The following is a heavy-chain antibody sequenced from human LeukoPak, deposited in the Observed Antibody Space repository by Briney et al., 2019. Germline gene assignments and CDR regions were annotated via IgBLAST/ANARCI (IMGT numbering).Heavy chain of an antibody. CDR1: GFTFDDYG. Sequence: PGGSLRLSCAASGFTFDDYGMSWVRQAPGKGLEWVSGINWNGGSTGYADSVKGRFTISRDNSKNTLYLQMNSLRAEDTAVYYCARPLGGSGSYSSGAFDIWGQGTMVTVSS. D-gene: IGHD3-10*01. CDR2: INWNGGST. V-gene: IGHV3-20*04. CDR3: ARPLGGSGSYSSGAFDI. J-gene: IGHJ3*02.